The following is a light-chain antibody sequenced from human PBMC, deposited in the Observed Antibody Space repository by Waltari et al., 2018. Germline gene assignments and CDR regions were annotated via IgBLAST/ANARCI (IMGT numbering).Light chain of an antibody. CDR1: SSNIGDNV. Sequence: QSVLTQSPSASGTPGQRVTISCSGSSSNIGDNVVNWYQQLPGKAPKLLIYRNDQRPSRVPDLFSASKSGTSASLAISGLQSEDEADYYCATWDDRMNGHWVFGGGTKVTVL. CDR3: ATWDDRMNGHWV. CDR2: RND. J-gene: IGLJ3*02. V-gene: IGLV1-44*01.